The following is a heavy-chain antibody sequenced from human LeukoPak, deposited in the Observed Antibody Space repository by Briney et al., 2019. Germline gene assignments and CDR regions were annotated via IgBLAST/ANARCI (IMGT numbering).Heavy chain of an antibody. J-gene: IGHJ4*02. Sequence: SETLSLICRVSGASISGYYWSWIRQPPGKGLEWIGHMYYSGGTTYNPSLKSRVSISLDTSKKHFSLKLSSVTAADTAVYYCAGTGLFFDYWSQGTLVTVSS. D-gene: IGHD7-27*01. CDR2: MYYSGGT. V-gene: IGHV4-59*01. CDR1: GASISGYY. CDR3: AGTGLFFDY.